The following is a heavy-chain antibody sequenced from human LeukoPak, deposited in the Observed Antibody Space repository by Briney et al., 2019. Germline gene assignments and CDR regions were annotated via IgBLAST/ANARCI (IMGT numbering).Heavy chain of an antibody. J-gene: IGHJ4*02. D-gene: IGHD6-13*01. CDR2: VHYDGSNN. CDR3: AKDHGSSDWYYFDY. V-gene: IGHV3-30*02. Sequence: GGSLRLSCAASGFTFSSYAMHWVRQAPGKGLEWVAFVHYDGSNNYYTDSVKGRFTISRDNSKNTLYLQMNTLRADDTAVYYCAKDHGSSDWYYFDYWGQGTLVTVSS. CDR1: GFTFSSYA.